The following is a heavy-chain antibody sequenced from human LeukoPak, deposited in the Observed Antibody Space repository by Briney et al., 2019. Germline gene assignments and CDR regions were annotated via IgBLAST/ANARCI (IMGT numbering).Heavy chain of an antibody. D-gene: IGHD4-17*01. J-gene: IGHJ4*02. CDR3: ARDRGNGDSGDYFDS. V-gene: IGHV4-59*12. Sequence: SETLSLTCTVSGGSISSYYWSWIRQPPGKGLEWIGYIYYSGSTNYNPSLKSRVTISVDTSKNQFSLKLSSVTAADTAVYYCARDRGNGDSGDYFDSWGQGTQVSVSS. CDR1: GGSISSYY. CDR2: IYYSGST.